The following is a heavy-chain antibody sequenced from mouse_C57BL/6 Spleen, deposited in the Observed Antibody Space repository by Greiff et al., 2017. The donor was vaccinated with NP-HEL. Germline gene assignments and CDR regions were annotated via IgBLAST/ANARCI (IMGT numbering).Heavy chain of an antibody. CDR2: IYPGDGDT. D-gene: IGHD2-3*01. J-gene: IGHJ3*01. CDR3: ARERYDGYYIAY. CDR1: GYAFSSYW. Sequence: QVQLQQSGAELVKPGASVKISCKASGYAFSSYWMNWVKQRPGKGLEWIGQIYPGDGDTNYNGKFKGKATLTADKSSSTAYMQLSSLTSEDSAVYFCARERYDGYYIAYWGQGTLVTVSA. V-gene: IGHV1-80*01.